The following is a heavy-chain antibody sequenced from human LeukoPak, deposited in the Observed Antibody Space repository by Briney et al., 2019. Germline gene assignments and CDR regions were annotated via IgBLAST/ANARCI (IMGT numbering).Heavy chain of an antibody. CDR3: ARGYYSSRRFDS. CDR1: GFPFSNHW. CDR2: FNSYVSTT. J-gene: IGHJ4*02. V-gene: IGHV3-74*01. Sequence: GGSLRLSCAASGFPFSNHWMHWVPQAPGKGLVWVSGFNSYVSTTNYADSVPGRFSISRDNAENTLYMIMNRLRPEDTAVYYCARGYYSSRRFDSWGQGTLVTVSS. D-gene: IGHD6-13*01.